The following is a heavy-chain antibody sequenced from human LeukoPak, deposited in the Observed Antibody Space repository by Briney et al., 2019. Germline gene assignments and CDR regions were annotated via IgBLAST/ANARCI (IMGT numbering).Heavy chain of an antibody. CDR1: RFTLSTYW. CDR2: IKQDGSQE. CDR3: AKGYSSSWSRYFDY. V-gene: IGHV3-7*03. Sequence: GGSLRLSCAASRFTLSTYWMSWVRQAPGKGLEWVAHIKQDGSQEYYVDSVKGRFTISRDTSKNTLYLQMNSLRAEDTAVYYCAKGYSSSWSRYFDYWGQGTLVTVSS. D-gene: IGHD6-13*01. J-gene: IGHJ4*02.